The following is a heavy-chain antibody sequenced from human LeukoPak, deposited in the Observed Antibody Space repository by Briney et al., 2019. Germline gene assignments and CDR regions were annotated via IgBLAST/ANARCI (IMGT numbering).Heavy chain of an antibody. D-gene: IGHD2-2*01. CDR3: ARLSFCSSTSCYEGWYYFDY. CDR1: GYTFTSYD. J-gene: IGHJ4*02. Sequence: ASVKVSCKASGYTFTSYDINWVRQATGQGLEWMGWMNPNSGNTGYAQKFQGRVTMTRNTSISTAYMELSSLRSEDTAVYYCARLSFCSSTSCYEGWYYFDYWGQGTLVTVSS. V-gene: IGHV1-8*01. CDR2: MNPNSGNT.